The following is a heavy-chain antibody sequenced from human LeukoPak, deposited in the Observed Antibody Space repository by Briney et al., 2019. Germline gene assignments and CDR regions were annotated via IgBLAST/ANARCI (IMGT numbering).Heavy chain of an antibody. CDR3: AKRGGYFDS. J-gene: IGHJ4*02. CDR2: INGGGGTT. V-gene: IGHV3-23*01. Sequence: GGSLRLSCVASGFTFSSYAMSWVRQAPGNGLEWVSTINGGGGTTYYADSVKGRLTISRDNSKNTMYLQMNSLRAEDTAVYYCAKRGGYFDSWGQGTLVTVSS. CDR1: GFTFSSYA.